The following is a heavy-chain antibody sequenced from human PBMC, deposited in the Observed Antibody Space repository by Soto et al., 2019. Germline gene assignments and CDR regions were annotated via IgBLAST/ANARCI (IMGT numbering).Heavy chain of an antibody. CDR1: GYTFTSYG. CDR3: ARGYYDILTGYRPNWFDP. D-gene: IGHD3-9*01. Sequence: ASVKVSCKASGYTFTSYGISWVRQAPGQGLEWMGWISAYNGNTNYAQKLQGRVTITTDTSTSTAYMELRSLRSDDTAVYYCARGYYDILTGYRPNWFDPWGQGTLVTVSP. CDR2: ISAYNGNT. J-gene: IGHJ5*02. V-gene: IGHV1-18*04.